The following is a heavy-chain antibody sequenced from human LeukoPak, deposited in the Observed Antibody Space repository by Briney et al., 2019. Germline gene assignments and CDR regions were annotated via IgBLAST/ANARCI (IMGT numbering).Heavy chain of an antibody. CDR3: ARGPPLNFWSGYYYYYYYGMDV. CDR1: GFTFSSYG. V-gene: IGHV3-33*01. D-gene: IGHD3-3*01. J-gene: IGHJ6*02. Sequence: PGGSLRLSCAASGFTFSSYGMQWVRQAPGKGLEWVEVIWYDGSNKYYADSVKGRFTISRDNSKNTLYLQMNSLRAEDTAVYYCARGPPLNFWSGYYYYYYYGMDVWGQGTTVTVSS. CDR2: IWYDGSNK.